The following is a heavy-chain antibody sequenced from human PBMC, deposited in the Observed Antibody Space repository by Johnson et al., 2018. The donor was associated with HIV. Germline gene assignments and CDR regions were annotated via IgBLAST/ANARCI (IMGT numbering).Heavy chain of an antibody. Sequence: VQLVESGGGVVQPGRSLRLSCAASGFTFSSYAMSWVRQAPGKGLEWVSAISGSGGSTYYAASVKGRFTISRDNSKNTLYLQMNSLRAEDTAVYYCARDSRDFWSGFGAFDIWGQGTMVTVSS. D-gene: IGHD3-3*01. CDR2: ISGSGGST. CDR3: ARDSRDFWSGFGAFDI. V-gene: IGHV3-23*04. CDR1: GFTFSSYA. J-gene: IGHJ3*02.